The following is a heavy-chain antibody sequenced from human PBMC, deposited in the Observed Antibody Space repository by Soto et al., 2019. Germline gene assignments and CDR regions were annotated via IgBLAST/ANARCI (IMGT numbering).Heavy chain of an antibody. CDR1: GGSINSGVYY. D-gene: IGHD3-22*01. CDR3: ATKTYDSSGYYFPLDGMDV. Sequence: SETLCLTCTVSGGSINSGVYYWSWIRLHPGKGLEWIGYIYYSGSTYYNPSLKSRVTISVDTAYMELSTLTSEATAVYYCATKTYDSSGYYFPLDGMDVWGQGTTVTVSS. V-gene: IGHV4-31*03. CDR2: IYYSGST. J-gene: IGHJ6*02.